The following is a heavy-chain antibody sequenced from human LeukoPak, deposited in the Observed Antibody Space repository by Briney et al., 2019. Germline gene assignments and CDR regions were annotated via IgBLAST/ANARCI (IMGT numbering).Heavy chain of an antibody. V-gene: IGHV1-2*02. CDR2: INPNSGGT. CDR3: ARFKSYYDSSGYYTSDAFDI. CDR1: GYIFTGYY. J-gene: IGHJ3*02. D-gene: IGHD3-22*01. Sequence: ASVKVSCKASGYIFTGYYMHWVRQAPGQGLEWMGWINPNSGGTNYAQKFQGRVTMTRDTSISTAYMELSRLRSDDTAVYYCARFKSYYDSSGYYTSDAFDIWGQGTMVTVSS.